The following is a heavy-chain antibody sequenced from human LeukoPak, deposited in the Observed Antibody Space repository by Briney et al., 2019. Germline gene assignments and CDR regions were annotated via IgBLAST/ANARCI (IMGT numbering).Heavy chain of an antibody. CDR3: ARDGRTSGWRIYYGMDV. CDR1: GGTFSSYA. D-gene: IGHD6-19*01. CDR2: IIPILGIA. V-gene: IGHV1-69*04. J-gene: IGHJ6*02. Sequence: GSSVKVSCKASGGTFSSYAISWVRQAPGQGLEWMGRIIPILGIANYAQKLQGRVTMTTDTSTNTAYMELRSLRSDDTAVYYCARDGRTSGWRIYYGMDVWGQGTTVTVSS.